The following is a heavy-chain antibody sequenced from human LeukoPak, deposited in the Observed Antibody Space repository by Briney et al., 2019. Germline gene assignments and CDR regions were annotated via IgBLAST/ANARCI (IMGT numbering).Heavy chain of an antibody. D-gene: IGHD2-21*01. V-gene: IGHV3-23*01. CDR1: GFTFSSYA. CDR2: ISGSGGST. J-gene: IGHJ4*02. CDR3: PSMVSGGEYYFDY. Sequence: GGFLRLSCAASGFTFSSYAMSWVRQAPGKGLEWVSAISGSGGSTYYADSVKGRFTISRDNSKNTLYLQMNSLRAEDTAVYYCPSMVSGGEYYFDYWGQGTLVTVSS.